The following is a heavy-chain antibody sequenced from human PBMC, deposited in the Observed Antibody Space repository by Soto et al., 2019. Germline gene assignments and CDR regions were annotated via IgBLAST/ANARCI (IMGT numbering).Heavy chain of an antibody. V-gene: IGHV4-59*11. D-gene: IGHD1-1*01. CDR2: VHYTGST. J-gene: IGHJ4*02. CDR3: ARGVLF. CDR1: GVSITSPY. Sequence: SETLSLTCTVSGVSITSPYWSWIRQPPGKGLEWIGYVHYTGSTSYNPSFESRVTISVDTSKNHFSLKVNSVTAADTAVYYCARGVLFWGQGTQVTVSS.